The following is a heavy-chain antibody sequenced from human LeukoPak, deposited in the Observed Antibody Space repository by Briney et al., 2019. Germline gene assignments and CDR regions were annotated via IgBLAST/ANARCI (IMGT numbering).Heavy chain of an antibody. J-gene: IGHJ4*02. CDR3: AREGYSSGWFDY. CDR2: IIPIFGTA. Sequence: SVKVSCKASGGTFSSYAISWVRQAPGQGLEWMGGIIPIFGTANYAQKFQGRVTITADKSTSTAYMELSSLRSEDTAVYYRAREGYSSGWFDYWGQGTLVTVSS. CDR1: GGTFSSYA. D-gene: IGHD6-19*01. V-gene: IGHV1-69*06.